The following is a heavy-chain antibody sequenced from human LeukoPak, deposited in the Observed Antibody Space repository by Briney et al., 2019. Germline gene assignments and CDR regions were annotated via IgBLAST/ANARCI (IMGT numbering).Heavy chain of an antibody. Sequence: ASVKDSCKASGYTFIGYYMHWVRQAPGQGLEWMGWINPHSGGTKFAQKFQGRVTMTRDTSISTAYMELSRLRSDDTAVYYCARDSLPGGYDAFDIWGQGTMVTVSS. CDR2: INPHSGGT. V-gene: IGHV1-2*02. J-gene: IGHJ3*02. CDR1: GYTFIGYY. D-gene: IGHD3-16*01. CDR3: ARDSLPGGYDAFDI.